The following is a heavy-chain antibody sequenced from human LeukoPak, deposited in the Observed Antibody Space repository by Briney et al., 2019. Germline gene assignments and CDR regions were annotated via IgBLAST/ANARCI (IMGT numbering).Heavy chain of an antibody. Sequence: PSETLSLTCTVSGGSISGGSYYWSWIRRPAGKGLEWVGRIHSSGSTNYNPSLKSRVTISLDTSKNQFSLKLSSVTAADTAVYYCARGGIAVVPARNAFDIWGQGTMVTVSS. J-gene: IGHJ3*02. CDR3: ARGGIAVVPARNAFDI. D-gene: IGHD2-2*01. CDR1: GGSISGGSYY. CDR2: IHSSGST. V-gene: IGHV4-61*02.